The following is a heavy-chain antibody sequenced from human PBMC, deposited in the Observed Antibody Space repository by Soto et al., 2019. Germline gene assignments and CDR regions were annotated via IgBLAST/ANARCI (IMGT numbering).Heavy chain of an antibody. CDR1: GFTFSSYA. V-gene: IGHV3-23*01. CDR2: ISGSGGST. J-gene: IGHJ6*02. Sequence: EVQLLESGGGLVQPGGSLRLSCAASGFTFSSYAMSWVRQAPGKGLEWVSAISGSGGSTYYADSVKGRFTISRDNSKNTLYLQMNSLRAEDTAVYYCAKRERRKGDYYYYYGMDVWGQGTTVTVSS. CDR3: AKRERRKGDYYYYYGMDV.